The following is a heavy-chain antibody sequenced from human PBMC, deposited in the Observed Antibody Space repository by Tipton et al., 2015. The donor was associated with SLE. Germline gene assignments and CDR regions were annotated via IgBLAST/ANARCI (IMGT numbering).Heavy chain of an antibody. V-gene: IGHV3-21*03. D-gene: IGHD4/OR15-4a*01. CDR3: ARGMYGDYYFYGMDV. CDR1: GFTFSLYN. Sequence: SLRLSCAASGFTFSLYNMNWVRQAPGKGLEWVSSISSSGSYPYYADSLQGRFTISRDNAKNSLFLQMNSLRTEDTAVYYCARGMYGDYYFYGMDVWGQGTTVTVSS. J-gene: IGHJ6*02. CDR2: ISSSGSYP.